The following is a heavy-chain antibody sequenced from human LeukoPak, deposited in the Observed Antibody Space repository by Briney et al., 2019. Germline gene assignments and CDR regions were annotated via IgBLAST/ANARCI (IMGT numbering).Heavy chain of an antibody. Sequence: GGSLRLSCAASGFTFSDYYMSWIREAPGKRLEWVSYISSSGSTIYYADSVKGRFTISRDNAKNSLYLQMNSLRAEDTAVYYCARGAYNWNYGGYGAFDIWGQGTMVTVSS. J-gene: IGHJ3*02. V-gene: IGHV3-11*01. D-gene: IGHD1-7*01. CDR2: ISSSGSTI. CDR3: ARGAYNWNYGGYGAFDI. CDR1: GFTFSDYY.